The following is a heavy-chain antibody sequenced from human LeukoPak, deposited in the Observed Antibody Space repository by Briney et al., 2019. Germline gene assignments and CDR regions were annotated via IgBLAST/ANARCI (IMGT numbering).Heavy chain of an antibody. Sequence: GESLTHPCSASGFPLSPFRMHWLRPAPGKGLECSASISSNSRYIYYADSLKGRFTISRDNAQNSLYLDMYSVRDEDTAVYFCARVDESLDKFDCWGQGTLVTVSS. V-gene: IGHV3-21*01. CDR3: ARVDESLDKFDC. J-gene: IGHJ4*02. CDR2: ISSNSRYI. CDR1: GFPLSPFR. D-gene: IGHD1-1*01.